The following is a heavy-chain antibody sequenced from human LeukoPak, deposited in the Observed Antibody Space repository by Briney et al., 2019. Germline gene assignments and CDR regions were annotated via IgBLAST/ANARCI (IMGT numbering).Heavy chain of an antibody. CDR1: GYTFTGYY. Sequence: ASVKVSCKASGYTFTGYYLHWVRQAPGQGLEWMGWMNPKSGATDYARKFQGRVTMTRDTSISTAYMELTRLRSDDTAVYFCARGSDYDDYFYMDFWGKGTTVTVSS. J-gene: IGHJ6*03. V-gene: IGHV1-2*02. CDR3: ARGSDYDDYFYMDF. CDR2: MNPKSGAT.